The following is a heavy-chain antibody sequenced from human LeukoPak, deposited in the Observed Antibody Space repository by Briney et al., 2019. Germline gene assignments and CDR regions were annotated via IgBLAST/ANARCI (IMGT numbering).Heavy chain of an antibody. CDR1: GGSFSGYY. V-gene: IGHV4-59*08. D-gene: IGHD3-9*01. CDR3: ARHTDYDILTGYSNWGFDY. J-gene: IGHJ4*02. Sequence: SETLSLTCAVYGGSFSGYYWSWIRQPPGKGLEWIGYIYYSGSTNYNPSLKSRVTISVDTSKNQFSLKLSSVTAADTAVYYCARHTDYDILTGYSNWGFDYWGQGTLVTVSS. CDR2: IYYSGST.